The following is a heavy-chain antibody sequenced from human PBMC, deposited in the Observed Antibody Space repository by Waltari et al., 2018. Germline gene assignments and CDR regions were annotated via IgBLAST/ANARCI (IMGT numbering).Heavy chain of an antibody. V-gene: IGHV4-38-2*02. CDR3: ARSLTGTTGAFDI. J-gene: IGHJ3*02. CDR1: GYSISSGYY. D-gene: IGHD1-7*01. Sequence: QVQLQESGPGLVKPSETLSLTCTVSGYSISSGYYWGWIRQPPGKGLEWIGSIYHGGNTYYNPSLKSRVTISVDTSKNQFSLKLSSVTAADTAVYYCARSLTGTTGAFDIWGQGTMVTVSS. CDR2: IYHGGNT.